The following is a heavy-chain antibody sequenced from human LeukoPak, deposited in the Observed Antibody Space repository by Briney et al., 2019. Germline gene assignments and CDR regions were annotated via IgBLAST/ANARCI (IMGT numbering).Heavy chain of an antibody. J-gene: IGHJ5*02. V-gene: IGHV4-59*12. CDR1: GGSISSYY. Sequence: SETLSLTCTVSGGSISSYYWSWIRQPPGKGLEWIGYIYYSGSTNYNPSLKSRVTISVDTSKNQFSLKLSSVTAADTAVYYCARDGPRYLNNWFDPWGQGTLVTVSS. CDR3: ARDGPRYLNNWFDP. D-gene: IGHD2-2*02. CDR2: IYYSGST.